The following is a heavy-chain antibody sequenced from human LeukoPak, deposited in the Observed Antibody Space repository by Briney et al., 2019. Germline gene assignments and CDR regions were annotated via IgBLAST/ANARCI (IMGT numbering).Heavy chain of an antibody. J-gene: IGHJ4*02. CDR1: GLTFSRNW. D-gene: IGHD1-1*01. V-gene: IGHV3-7*01. CDR3: VTHLNWIFNY. Sequence: GGSLGLSCVVSGLTFSRNWMTWVRQAPGKGLEWVANINGDGSAEYYGDSVKGRFTISRDDAKKSLYLQMNGLRDEDTAVYYCVTHLNWIFNYWGQGTLVTISS. CDR2: INGDGSAE.